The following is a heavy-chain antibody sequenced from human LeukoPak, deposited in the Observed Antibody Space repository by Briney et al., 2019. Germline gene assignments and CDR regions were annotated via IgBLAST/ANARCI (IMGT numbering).Heavy chain of an antibody. CDR2: IYSGGST. CDR3: ARDNVATVVTGVRYYYGVDV. J-gene: IGHJ6*02. Sequence: GGSLRLSCAASGFTVSSNYMSWVRQAPGKGLEWVSVIYSGGSTYYADSVKGRFTISRDNSKNTLYLQMNSLRAEDTAVYYCARDNVATVVTGVRYYYGVDVWGQGTTVTVSS. D-gene: IGHD4-23*01. CDR1: GFTVSSNY. V-gene: IGHV3-66*01.